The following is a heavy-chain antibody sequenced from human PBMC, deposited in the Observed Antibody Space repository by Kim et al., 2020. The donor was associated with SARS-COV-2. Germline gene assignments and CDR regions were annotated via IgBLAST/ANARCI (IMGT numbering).Heavy chain of an antibody. D-gene: IGHD3-10*01. CDR2: IDPSDSYT. CDR3: ARASYYYGSGSYYQRENYYYYGMDV. CDR1: GYSFTSYW. J-gene: IGHJ6*02. Sequence: GESLKISCKGSGYSFTSYWISWVRQMPGKGLEWMGRIDPSDSYTNYSPSFQGHVTISADKSISTAYLQWSSLKASDTAMYYCARASYYYGSGSYYQRENYYYYGMDVWGQGTTVTVSS. V-gene: IGHV5-10-1*01.